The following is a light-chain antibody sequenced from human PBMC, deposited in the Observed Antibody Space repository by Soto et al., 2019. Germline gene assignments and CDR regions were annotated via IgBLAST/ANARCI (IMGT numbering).Light chain of an antibody. V-gene: IGKV3-11*01. CDR1: QDINTY. J-gene: IGKJ1*01. Sequence: EVVLTQSPATLSLSPGEKAILSCRASQDINTYLGWYQQKPGQPPRLLIYDASNRATGIPARFSGSGSGTDFTLTISSLEPEDFAVYYCQQRSNWPRTFGQGTKV. CDR2: DAS. CDR3: QQRSNWPRT.